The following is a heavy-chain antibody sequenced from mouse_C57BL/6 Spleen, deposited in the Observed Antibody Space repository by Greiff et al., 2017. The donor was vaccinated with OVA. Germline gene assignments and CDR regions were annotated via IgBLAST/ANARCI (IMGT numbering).Heavy chain of an antibody. CDR1: GYTFTSYW. Sequence: QVQLQQPGAELVKPGASVKLSCKASGYTFTSYWMQWVKQRPGQGLEWIGEIDPSDSYTNYNQKFKGKATLTVDTSSSTAYMQRSSLTSEDSAVYYCAREAQAKPFDYWGQGTTLTVSS. CDR3: AREAQAKPFDY. V-gene: IGHV1-50*01. J-gene: IGHJ2*01. D-gene: IGHD3-2*02. CDR2: IDPSDSYT.